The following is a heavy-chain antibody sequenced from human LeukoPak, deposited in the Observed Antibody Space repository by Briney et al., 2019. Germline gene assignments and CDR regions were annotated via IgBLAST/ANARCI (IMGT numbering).Heavy chain of an antibody. CDR3: ARFSAGGYSYGLDY. V-gene: IGHV1-2*06. CDR1: GYTFTGYY. D-gene: IGHD5-18*01. J-gene: IGHJ4*02. CDR2: INPNSGGT. Sequence: ASVTVSCTASGYTFTGYYMHWVRQAPGQGLEWMGRINPNSGGTNYAQKFQGRVTMTRDTSISTAYMELSRLRSDDTAVYYCARFSAGGYSYGLDYWGQGTLVTVSS.